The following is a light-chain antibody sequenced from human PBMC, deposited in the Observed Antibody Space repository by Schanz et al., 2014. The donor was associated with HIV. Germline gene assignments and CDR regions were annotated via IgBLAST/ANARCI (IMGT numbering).Light chain of an antibody. Sequence: QSVLTQPPSVSAAPGQKVTISCSGSTSNIGNNYVSWYQQLPGTAPKLLICDNSKRPSGIPDRFSGSKSGTSATLGITGLQTGDEADYYCGTWDSSLSVWVFGGGTKVTVL. J-gene: IGLJ3*02. CDR1: TSNIGNNY. CDR2: DNS. V-gene: IGLV1-51*01. CDR3: GTWDSSLSVWV.